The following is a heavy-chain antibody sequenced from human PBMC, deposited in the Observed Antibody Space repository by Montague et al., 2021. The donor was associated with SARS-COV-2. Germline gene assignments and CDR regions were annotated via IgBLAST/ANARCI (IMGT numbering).Heavy chain of an antibody. D-gene: IGHD4-17*01. V-gene: IGHV4-34*01. CDR2: INHSGST. Sequence: SETLSLTCAVYGGSFSGYYWSWIRQPPGKGLEWIGEINHSGSTNYNPSXXGRVTISVDTSKNQFSLKLSSVTAADTAVNYCARGRTVTTFYYYYGMDVWGQGTTVTVSS. CDR1: GGSFSGYY. CDR3: ARGRTVTTFYYYYGMDV. J-gene: IGHJ6*02.